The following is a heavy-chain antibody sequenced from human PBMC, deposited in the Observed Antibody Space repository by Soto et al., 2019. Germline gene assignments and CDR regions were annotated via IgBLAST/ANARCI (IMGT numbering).Heavy chain of an antibody. V-gene: IGHV1-3*01. J-gene: IGHJ5*02. CDR2: INAGNGNT. Sequence: SVKVSCKASGYTFTSYAMHWVRQAPGQRLEWMGWINAGNGNTKYSQKFQGRVTITRDTSASTAYMELSSLRSEDTAVYYCARDDPPYSSSPENWFDPWGQEPLVTVSS. D-gene: IGHD6-6*01. CDR1: GYTFTSYA. CDR3: ARDDPPYSSSPENWFDP.